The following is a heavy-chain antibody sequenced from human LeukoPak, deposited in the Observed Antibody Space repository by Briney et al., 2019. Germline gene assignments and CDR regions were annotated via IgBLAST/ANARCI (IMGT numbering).Heavy chain of an antibody. D-gene: IGHD6-13*01. CDR3: ATQQLVVGYYFDY. Sequence: GGSLRLSCAASGFTFSSYSMNWVRQAPGKGLEWVSSISSSSSYIYYADSVKGRFTISRDNSKNTLYLQMNSLRAEDTAVYYCATQQLVVGYYFDYWGQGTLVTVSS. J-gene: IGHJ4*02. CDR1: GFTFSSYS. CDR2: ISSSSSYI. V-gene: IGHV3-21*04.